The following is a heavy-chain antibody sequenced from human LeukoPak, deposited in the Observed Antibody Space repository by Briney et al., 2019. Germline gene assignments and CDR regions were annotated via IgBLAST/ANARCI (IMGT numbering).Heavy chain of an antibody. CDR2: MNPNSGNT. J-gene: IGHJ4*02. Sequence: ASVKVSCKASGYTFTSYDINWVRQAPGQGLERMGWMNPNSGNTGYAQKFQGRVTMTRNTSISTAYIELSSLRSEDTAVYYCARTTRIAAAGTVVDYYFDYWGQGTLVTVSS. V-gene: IGHV1-8*01. D-gene: IGHD6-13*01. CDR3: ARTTRIAAAGTVVDYYFDY. CDR1: GYTFTSYD.